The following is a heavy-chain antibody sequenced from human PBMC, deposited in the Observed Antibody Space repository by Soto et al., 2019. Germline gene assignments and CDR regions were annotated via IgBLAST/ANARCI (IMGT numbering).Heavy chain of an antibody. V-gene: IGHV4-59*08. CDR3: ARSTTVTGRGYYFDY. J-gene: IGHJ4*02. D-gene: IGHD4-17*01. CDR2: IYYSGST. CDR1: GGSISSYY. Sequence: QVQLQESGPGLVKPSETLSLTCTVSGGSISSYYWSWIRQPPGKGLEWIGYIYYSGSTNYNPSLKSRVTISGDTSKNQFSLKLSSVTAADTAVYYCARSTTVTGRGYYFDYWGQGTLVTVSS.